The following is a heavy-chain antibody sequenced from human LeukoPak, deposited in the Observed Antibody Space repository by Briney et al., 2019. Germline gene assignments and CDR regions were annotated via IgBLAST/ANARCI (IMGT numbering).Heavy chain of an antibody. Sequence: SVKVSSTASGGTFSSYAISWVRQAPGQGLEWMGGIIPIFGTANYAQKFQGRVTITADESTSTAYMELSSLRSEDTAVYYCAKDRVLRDDGWVFDYWGQGTLVTVSS. CDR1: GGTFSSYA. J-gene: IGHJ4*02. D-gene: IGHD5-24*01. CDR2: IIPIFGTA. V-gene: IGHV1-69*13. CDR3: AKDRVLRDDGWVFDY.